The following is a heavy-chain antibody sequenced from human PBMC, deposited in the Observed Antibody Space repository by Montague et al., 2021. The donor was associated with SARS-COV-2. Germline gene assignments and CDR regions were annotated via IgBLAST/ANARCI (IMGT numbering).Heavy chain of an antibody. Sequence: ILSLTCTVSGGSISSGSYYWSWIRQPAGKGLEWIGRIYTSGSTNYNPSLKSRVTISVDTSKNQFSLKLSSVTAADTAVYYCARESGSPTYYHYGMDVWGQGTTVTVSS. CDR2: IYTSGST. CDR1: GGSISSGSYY. J-gene: IGHJ6*02. CDR3: ARESGSPTYYHYGMDV. V-gene: IGHV4-61*02. D-gene: IGHD1-26*01.